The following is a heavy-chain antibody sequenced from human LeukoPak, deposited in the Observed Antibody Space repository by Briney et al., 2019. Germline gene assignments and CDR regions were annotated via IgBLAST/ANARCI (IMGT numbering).Heavy chain of an antibody. D-gene: IGHD2-2*01. Sequence: GGSLRLSCAASGFTFSSYGMHWVRQAPGKGLEWVAVISYDGSNKYYADSVKGRFTISRDNSKNTLYLQMNSLRAEDTAVYYCARQYCSSTSCYGDDAFDIWGQGTLVTVSS. J-gene: IGHJ3*02. V-gene: IGHV3-30*03. CDR1: GFTFSSYG. CDR2: ISYDGSNK. CDR3: ARQYCSSTSCYGDDAFDI.